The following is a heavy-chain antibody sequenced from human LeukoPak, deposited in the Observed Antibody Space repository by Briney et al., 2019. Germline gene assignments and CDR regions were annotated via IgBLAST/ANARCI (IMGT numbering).Heavy chain of an antibody. CDR1: GFTVSSNY. CDR3: ARRGTGYGGNSGFDY. V-gene: IGHV3-21*01. D-gene: IGHD4-23*01. J-gene: IGHJ4*02. Sequence: GGSLRLSCAASGFTVSSNYMSWVRQAPGKGLEWVSSISSSSSYIYYADSVKGRFTISRDNAKNSLYLQMNSLRAEDTAVYYCARRGTGYGGNSGFDYLGQGTLVTVSS. CDR2: ISSSSSYI.